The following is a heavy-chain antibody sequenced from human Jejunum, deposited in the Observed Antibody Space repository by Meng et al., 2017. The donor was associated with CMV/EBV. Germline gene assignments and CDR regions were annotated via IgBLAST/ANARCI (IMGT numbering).Heavy chain of an antibody. CDR2: SYYSGDT. J-gene: IGHJ6*02. Sequence: GDSYWSCLRRPPGKGPEWIGYSYYSGDTYYNPSLKSRVTISVDTSKNQFSLRLTSMTAADTAVYYCARGAQLLPPPTYYYYGLDVWGQGTTVTVSS. CDR3: ARGAQLLPPPTYYYYGLDV. CDR1: GDSY. V-gene: IGHV4-30-4*08. D-gene: IGHD5-18*01.